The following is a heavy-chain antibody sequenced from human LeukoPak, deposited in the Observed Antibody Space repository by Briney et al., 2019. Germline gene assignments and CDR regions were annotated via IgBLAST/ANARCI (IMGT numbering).Heavy chain of an antibody. CDR3: ARDSMWELHRNPDY. D-gene: IGHD1-26*01. J-gene: IGHJ4*02. CDR1: GFTFSSYS. V-gene: IGHV3-21*01. CDR2: ISSSSSYI. Sequence: GGSLRLSCAASGFTFSSYSMNWVRQAPGKGLEWVSSISSSSSYIYYADSVKGRFTISRDNAKNSLYLQMNSLRAEDTAVYYCARDSMWELHRNPDYWGQGTLVTVSS.